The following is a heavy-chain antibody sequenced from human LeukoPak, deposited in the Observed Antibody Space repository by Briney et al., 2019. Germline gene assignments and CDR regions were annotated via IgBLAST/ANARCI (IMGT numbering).Heavy chain of an antibody. CDR3: AREGPSSIAARPSDY. D-gene: IGHD6-6*01. V-gene: IGHV1-18*01. Sequence: ASVKVSCKASGYTFINYGISWVRQAPGQGLEWMGWISAYNGNTDYAQNLQGRVTMTADTSTNTASAELRSLRSDDTAVYYCAREGPSSIAARPSDYWGQGTLVTVSS. CDR1: GYTFINYG. CDR2: ISAYNGNT. J-gene: IGHJ4*02.